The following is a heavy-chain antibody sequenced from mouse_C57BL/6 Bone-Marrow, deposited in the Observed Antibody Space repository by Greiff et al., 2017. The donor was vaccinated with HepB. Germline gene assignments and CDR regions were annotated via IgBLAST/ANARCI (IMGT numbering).Heavy chain of an antibody. D-gene: IGHD2-4*01. CDR1: GFNIKDYY. V-gene: IGHV14-2*01. Sequence: EVQLVESGAELVKPGASVKLSCTASGFNIKDYYMHWVKQRTEQGLEWIGRIDPEDGETKYAPKFQGKATITADTSSNTAYLQLSSLTSEDTAVYYCARLYGGLRRNYAMDYWGQGTSVTVSS. J-gene: IGHJ4*01. CDR3: ARLYGGLRRNYAMDY. CDR2: IDPEDGET.